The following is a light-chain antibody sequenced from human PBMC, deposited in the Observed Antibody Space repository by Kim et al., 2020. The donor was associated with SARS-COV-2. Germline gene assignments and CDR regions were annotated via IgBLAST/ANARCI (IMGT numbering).Light chain of an antibody. CDR1: QTINNK. J-gene: IGKJ1*01. V-gene: IGKV3-15*01. CDR3: QQSHDWPPLT. CDR2: DAT. Sequence: PGERATLSCRASQTINNKLVWYQQKPGQAPRLLIYDATTRATGVPARFMGSGSETDFTLTISSLQSEDFAVYYCQQSHDWPPLTFGQGTKVDIK.